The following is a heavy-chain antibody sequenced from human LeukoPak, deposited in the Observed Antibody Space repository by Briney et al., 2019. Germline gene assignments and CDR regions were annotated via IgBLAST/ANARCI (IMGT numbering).Heavy chain of an antibody. CDR2: INILSNYI. CDR3: ATVDSSGWQYYFDY. Sequence: GGSLRLSCAASGFTFSSYSMNWVRQAPGKGLEWVSSINILSNYIYYADSVKGRFTISRDNAKNSLYLQMNSLRAEDTAVYYCATVDSSGWQYYFDYWGQGTLVTVSS. V-gene: IGHV3-21*03. CDR1: GFTFSSYS. J-gene: IGHJ4*02. D-gene: IGHD6-19*01.